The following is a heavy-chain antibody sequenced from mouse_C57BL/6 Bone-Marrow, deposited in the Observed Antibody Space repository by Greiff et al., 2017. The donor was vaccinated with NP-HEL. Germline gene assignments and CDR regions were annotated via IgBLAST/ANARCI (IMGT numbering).Heavy chain of an antibody. CDR3: ARFYGNYVGYAMDY. J-gene: IGHJ4*01. Sequence: QVQLKESGAELARPGASVKLSCKASGYTFTSYGISWVKQRTGQGLEWIGEIYPRSGHTYYNEKFKGKATLTADQSSSTAYMELRSLTSEDSAVYFCARFYGNYVGYAMDYWGQGTSVTVSS. CDR1: GYTFTSYG. D-gene: IGHD2-1*01. CDR2: IYPRSGHT. V-gene: IGHV1-81*01.